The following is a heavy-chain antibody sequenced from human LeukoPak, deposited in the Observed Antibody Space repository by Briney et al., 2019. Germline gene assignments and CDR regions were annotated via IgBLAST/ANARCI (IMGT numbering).Heavy chain of an antibody. CDR3: AKKHGNSWIYFDD. CDR1: GFTFSSYS. CDR2: ISSSSRYI. D-gene: IGHD6-13*01. J-gene: IGHJ4*02. Sequence: MSGGSLRLSCAASGFTFSSYSMNWVRQAPGKGLEWVSSISSSSRYIYYADSVKGRFTILRDNAKNSLYLQMNSLRAEDTAVYYCAKKHGNSWIYFDDWGQGTLVTVSS. V-gene: IGHV3-21*01.